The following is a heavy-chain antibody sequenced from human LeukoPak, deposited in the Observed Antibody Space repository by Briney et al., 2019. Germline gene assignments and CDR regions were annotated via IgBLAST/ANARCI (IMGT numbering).Heavy chain of an antibody. V-gene: IGHV4-59*08. CDR1: GGSISDYY. CDR2: IHHSGTT. CDR3: ARWPIHLGYCSGSLCHKWFDP. Sequence: SETLSLTCNVYGGSISDYYWNWIRQPPGKGLEWIGYIHHSGTTSSNPSLKSQVTISIDTSKNQFSLNLNSVTAADTAIYYCARWPIHLGYCSGSLCHKWFDPWGQGTLVTVSS. J-gene: IGHJ5*02. D-gene: IGHD2-15*01.